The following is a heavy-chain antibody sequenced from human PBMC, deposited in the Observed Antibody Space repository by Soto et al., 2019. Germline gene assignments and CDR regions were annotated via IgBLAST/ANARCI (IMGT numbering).Heavy chain of an antibody. V-gene: IGHV1-3*01. Sequence: QVQLVQSGAEVKKPGASVKVSCKASGYTFTSYAMHWVRQAPGQRLEWMGWINAGNGNTKYSQKFQGRVTITRDTSASTAYMELSSLRSEDTAVYYCVVGGSYWGYFDYWGQGTLVTVSS. D-gene: IGHD1-26*01. CDR3: VVGGSYWGYFDY. J-gene: IGHJ4*02. CDR2: INAGNGNT. CDR1: GYTFTSYA.